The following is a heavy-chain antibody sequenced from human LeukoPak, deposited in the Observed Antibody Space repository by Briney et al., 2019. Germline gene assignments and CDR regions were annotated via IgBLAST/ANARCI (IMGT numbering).Heavy chain of an antibody. V-gene: IGHV3-7*03. Sequence: GGSLRLSCAASGFTFSSCRMSWVRQAPGKGLEWVANIKQDGSEKYYVDSVKGRFTISRDNAKNSLYLQMNSLRAEDTAVYYCARGFGRPWGQGTLVTVSS. CDR2: IKQDGSEK. D-gene: IGHD3-10*01. J-gene: IGHJ5*02. CDR1: GFTFSSCR. CDR3: ARGFGRP.